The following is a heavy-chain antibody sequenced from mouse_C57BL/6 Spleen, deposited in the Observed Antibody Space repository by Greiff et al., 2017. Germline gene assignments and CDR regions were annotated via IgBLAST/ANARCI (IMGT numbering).Heavy chain of an antibody. D-gene: IGHD2-4*01. V-gene: IGHV1-55*01. J-gene: IGHJ4*01. CDR3: ARRTTMITLDY. Sequence: VQLQQPGTELVKPGASVKMSCKASGYTFTSYWITWVKQRPGQGLEWIGDIYPGSGSTNYNEKFKSKATLTVDTSSSTAYMQLSSLTSEDSAVYYCARRTTMITLDYWGQGTSVTVSS. CDR1: GYTFTSYW. CDR2: IYPGSGST.